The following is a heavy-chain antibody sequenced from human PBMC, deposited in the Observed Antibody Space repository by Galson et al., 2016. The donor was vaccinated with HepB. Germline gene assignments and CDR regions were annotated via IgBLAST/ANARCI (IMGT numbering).Heavy chain of an antibody. J-gene: IGHJ4*02. D-gene: IGHD4-17*01. CDR3: AKEGRYGDQYAGFDY. Sequence: SVKVSCKASGGMFSRYAISWVRQAPGQGLEWMGGIIPMFGTADYAQKFQGRVTITADEFTSTAYLELNSLRSEDTAVYYCAKEGRYGDQYAGFDYWGQGTLVTVSS. V-gene: IGHV1-69*13. CDR1: GGMFSRYA. CDR2: IIPMFGTA.